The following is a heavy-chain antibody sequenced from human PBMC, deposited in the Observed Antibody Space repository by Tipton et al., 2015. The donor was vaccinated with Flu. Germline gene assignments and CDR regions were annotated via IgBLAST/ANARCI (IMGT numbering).Heavy chain of an antibody. V-gene: IGHV3-9*01. Sequence: SLRLSCAASGFTFDDYAMHWVRQAPGKGLEWVSGISWNSGSIGYADSVKGRFTISRDNAKNSLYLQMNSLRAEDTALYYCAKAGFPGGTGDWYFDLWGRGPLVTVSS. J-gene: IGHJ2*01. CDR2: ISWNSGSI. CDR3: AKAGFPGGTGDWYFDL. CDR1: GFTFDDYA. D-gene: IGHD2-15*01.